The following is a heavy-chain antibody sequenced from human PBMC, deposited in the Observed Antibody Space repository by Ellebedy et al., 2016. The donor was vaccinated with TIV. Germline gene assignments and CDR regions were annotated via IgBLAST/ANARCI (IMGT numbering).Heavy chain of an antibody. CDR3: ATRGAWGRNRSCGHYCYSGLDV. J-gene: IGHJ6*02. CDR2: FEPEDNET. Sequence: AASVKVSCKASGYTFTGYYMHWVRQAPGKGLEWMGGFEPEDNETISAQKFQGRVTMTEDTSTDIAYVELSSLRSEDTAVYYCATRGAWGRNRSCGHYCYSGLDVWGQGTAVTVSS. D-gene: IGHD3-10*01. V-gene: IGHV1-24*01. CDR1: GYTFTGYY.